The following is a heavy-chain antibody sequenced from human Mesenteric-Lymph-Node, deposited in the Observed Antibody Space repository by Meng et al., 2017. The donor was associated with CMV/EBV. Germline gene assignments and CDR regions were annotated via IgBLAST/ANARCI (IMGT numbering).Heavy chain of an antibody. CDR3: AHPSYAGYATNSFDF. CDR2: ICYDDDR. V-gene: IGHV2-5*02. CDR1: GSSVCTDGVD. J-gene: IGHJ4*02. Sequence: SGSSVCTDGVDVGCIGQDPGRTLEWLALICYDDDRSYKPSLKSRLRATKDTSKSKMVLSMTNMDAVDTATYYCAHPSYAGYATNSFDFWGPGTLVTVSS. D-gene: IGHD3-16*01.